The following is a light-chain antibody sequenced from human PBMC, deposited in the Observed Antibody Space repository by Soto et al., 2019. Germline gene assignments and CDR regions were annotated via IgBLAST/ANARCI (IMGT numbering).Light chain of an antibody. Sequence: AIQLTQSPSSLSASVGDTVTITCRASQGITNCLAWYQQTPGKPPKVLIYDASTLESGVPSRFSGSGSGTDFTLTISSLQPDXFXSYXXXQFIXYPXXXGXGTKLEIK. CDR2: DAS. CDR3: XQFIXYPXX. CDR1: QGITNC. J-gene: IGKJ2*01. V-gene: IGKV1-13*02.